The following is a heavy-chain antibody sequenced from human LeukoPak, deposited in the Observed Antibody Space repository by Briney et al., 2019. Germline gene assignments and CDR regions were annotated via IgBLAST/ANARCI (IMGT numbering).Heavy chain of an antibody. CDR1: GGSISSGGYY. J-gene: IGHJ4*02. V-gene: IGHV4-31*03. CDR2: IYYSGST. D-gene: IGHD5-12*01. CDR3: ARTSVRYSGYEQFDY. Sequence: SETLSHTCTVSGGSISSGGYYWSRIRQHPGKGLEWIGYIYYSGSTYYNPSLKSRVTISVDTSKNQFSLKLSSVTAADTAVYYCARTSVRYSGYEQFDYWGQGTLVTVSS.